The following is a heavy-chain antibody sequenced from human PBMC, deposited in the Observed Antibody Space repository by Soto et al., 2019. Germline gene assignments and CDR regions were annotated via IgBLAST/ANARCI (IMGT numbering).Heavy chain of an antibody. V-gene: IGHV1-2*04. CDR1: GYTFTGYY. J-gene: IGHJ6*03. Sequence: ASVKVSCKASGYTFTGYYMHWVRQAPGQGLEWMGWINPNSGGTNYAQKFQGWVTMTRDTSISTAYMELSRLRSDDTAVYYCARDRHYYGSGSYYQSYYMDVWGKGTTVTVSS. D-gene: IGHD3-10*01. CDR3: ARDRHYYGSGSYYQSYYMDV. CDR2: INPNSGGT.